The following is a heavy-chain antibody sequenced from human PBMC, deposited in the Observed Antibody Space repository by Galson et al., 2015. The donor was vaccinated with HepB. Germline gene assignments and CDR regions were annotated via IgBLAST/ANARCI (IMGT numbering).Heavy chain of an antibody. D-gene: IGHD2-2*01. J-gene: IGHJ4*02. CDR2: IWYDGSNT. V-gene: IGHV3-33*01. Sequence: SLRLSCAASGFTFSRFGMHWVRQAPGKGLEWMGCIWYDGSNTHTADSVKGRFSISRDNSRNTLYLHMNSLKTEDTAVYYCIRLGDLSGYSSRWGQGTLVTVSS. CDR3: IRLGDLSGYSSR. CDR1: GFTFSRFG.